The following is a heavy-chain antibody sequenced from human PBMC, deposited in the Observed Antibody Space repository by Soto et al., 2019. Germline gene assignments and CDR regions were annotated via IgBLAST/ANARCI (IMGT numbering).Heavy chain of an antibody. CDR3: ARDPHEFWTSYFSLY. J-gene: IGHJ4*02. V-gene: IGHV1-18*01. D-gene: IGHD3-3*01. CDR1: GYTFNTYG. Sequence: ASVKVSCKTSGYTFNTYGINWVRQAPGQGLELMGWISAYDGKTTYAEKFQGRVTLTTDTSTSTAYMELRSLRSDDTAIYYCARDPHEFWTSYFSLYWGQGTPVTVSS. CDR2: ISAYDGKT.